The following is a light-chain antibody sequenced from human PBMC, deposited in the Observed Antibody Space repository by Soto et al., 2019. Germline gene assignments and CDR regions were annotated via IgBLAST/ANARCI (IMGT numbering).Light chain of an antibody. CDR2: DGS. CDR3: QQFDTYPGS. J-gene: IGKJ3*01. CDR1: QGISSA. Sequence: AIHLTQSPSSLSASVGDRVTITCRASQGISSALAWYQQKPGKAPKLLIHDGSRLASGVPSRFSGRGSGTDFALSIRSLQPADFATYYCQQFDTYPGSFGPGTKVDIK. V-gene: IGKV1-13*02.